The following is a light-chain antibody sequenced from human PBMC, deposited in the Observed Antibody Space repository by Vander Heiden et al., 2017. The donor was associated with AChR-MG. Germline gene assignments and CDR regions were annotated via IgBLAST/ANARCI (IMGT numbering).Light chain of an antibody. CDR1: QSINNF. Sequence: EIVLTQSPATLSLSPGERATLSCRASQSINNFLAWYQQKPGQAPRLLIDDASNRATGIPDRFSGSASGTDFTLTISSLEPEDFAVYYCQQRRSWPLTFGGGTKVEIK. V-gene: IGKV3-11*01. CDR2: DAS. J-gene: IGKJ4*01. CDR3: QQRRSWPLT.